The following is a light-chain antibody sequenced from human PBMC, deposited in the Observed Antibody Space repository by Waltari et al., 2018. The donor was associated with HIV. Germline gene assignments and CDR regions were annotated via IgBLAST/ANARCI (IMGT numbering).Light chain of an antibody. CDR3: QQHYDSPIT. V-gene: IGKV4-1*01. CDR1: QSVLYSSNNKNY. J-gene: IGKJ5*01. Sequence: DIVMTQSPDSLAVSLGERATINCKSSQSVLYSSNNKNYLAWYQQKSGKSPKLLISWASTRESGVPDRFSGSGSGTDFTLTISSLQAEDVAVYYCQQHYDSPITFGQGTRLEIK. CDR2: WAS.